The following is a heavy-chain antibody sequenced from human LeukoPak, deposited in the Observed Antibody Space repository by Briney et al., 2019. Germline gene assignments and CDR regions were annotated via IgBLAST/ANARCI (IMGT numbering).Heavy chain of an antibody. D-gene: IGHD2/OR15-2a*01. CDR3: ARANPQFSVLDP. V-gene: IGHV1-3*03. J-gene: IGHJ5*02. CDR2: INAGNGNT. Sequence: GASVKVSCKASGYIFTGYYMHWVRQAPGQRLEWMGWINAGNGNTKYSQEFQGRVTITRDTSASTAYMELSSLRSEDMAVYYCARANPQFSVLDPWGQGTLVTVSS. CDR1: GYIFTGYY.